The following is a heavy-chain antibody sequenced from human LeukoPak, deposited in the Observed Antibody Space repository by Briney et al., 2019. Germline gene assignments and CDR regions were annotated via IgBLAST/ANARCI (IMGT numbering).Heavy chain of an antibody. D-gene: IGHD6-6*01. CDR2: INHSGST. J-gene: IGHJ4*02. V-gene: IGHV4-34*01. CDR1: GGSISSYY. CDR3: ARGPPLFYSSSFHY. Sequence: PSETLSLTCTVSGGSISSYYWSWIRQPPGKGLEWIGEINHSGSTNYNPSLKSRVTISVDTSKNQFSLKLSSVTAADTAVYYCARGPPLFYSSSFHYWGQGTLVTVSS.